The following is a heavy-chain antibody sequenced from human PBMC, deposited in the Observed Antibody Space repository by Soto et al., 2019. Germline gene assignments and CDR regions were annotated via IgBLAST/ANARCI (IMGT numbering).Heavy chain of an antibody. J-gene: IGHJ4*02. CDR2: MFPGDSDT. D-gene: IGHD6-19*01. CDR1: GYTFSNHW. CDR3: ARAVAGDRIDY. Sequence: ETQLVQSGAEVRKPGESLKISCEASGYTFSNHWIAWVRQMPGKGLGWMGFMFPGDSDTRYGPSFQGRVTISAGKSIKTAYLQWDSLEASDTGIYYCARAVAGDRIDYWGPGTRVTVSS. V-gene: IGHV5-51*01.